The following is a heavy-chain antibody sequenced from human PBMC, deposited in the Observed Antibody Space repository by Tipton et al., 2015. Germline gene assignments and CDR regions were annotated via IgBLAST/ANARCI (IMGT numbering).Heavy chain of an antibody. CDR1: GGSVSTSNYY. D-gene: IGHD6-6*01. J-gene: IGHJ4*02. V-gene: IGHV4-61*01. Sequence: TLSLTCTVSGGSVSTSNYYWGWIRQSPGKGLEWIGYISYSGSTHYNPSLKRRVTISLDTSKNQFSLTLNSVTVADTAVYYCATGRSIAARPFDYWGQGTLVTVPS. CDR2: ISYSGST. CDR3: ATGRSIAARPFDY.